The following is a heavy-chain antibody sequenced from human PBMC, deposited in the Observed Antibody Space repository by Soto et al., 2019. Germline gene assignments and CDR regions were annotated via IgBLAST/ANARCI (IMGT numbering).Heavy chain of an antibody. CDR1: GFTFSSYA. CDR2: ISGSGGST. Sequence: LILSCAASGFTFSSYAMSWVRQAPGKGLEWVSAISGSGGSTYYADSVKGRFTISRDNSKNTLYLQMNSLRAEDTAVYYCAKELRYYDSSGARAYWGQGTLVTVSS. J-gene: IGHJ4*02. V-gene: IGHV3-23*01. CDR3: AKELRYYDSSGARAY. D-gene: IGHD3-22*01.